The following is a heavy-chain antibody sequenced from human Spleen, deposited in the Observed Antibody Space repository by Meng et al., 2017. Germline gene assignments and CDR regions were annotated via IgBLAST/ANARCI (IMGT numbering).Heavy chain of an antibody. CDR1: GGSISSSNW. D-gene: IGHD4-11*01. Sequence: GQLQESGPGLGTPSGTLSLTCAVSGGSISSSNWWSWVRQPPGKGLEWIGEIYHSGSTNYNPSLESRATISVDTSQNNLSLKLSSVTAADSAVYYCARGPTTMAHDFDYWGQGTLVTVAS. V-gene: IGHV4-4*02. CDR3: ARGPTTMAHDFDY. CDR2: IYHSGST. J-gene: IGHJ4*02.